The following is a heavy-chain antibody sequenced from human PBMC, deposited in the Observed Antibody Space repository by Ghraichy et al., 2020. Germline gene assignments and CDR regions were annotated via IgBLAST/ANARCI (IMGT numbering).Heavy chain of an antibody. CDR3: AKDRLWESSSWYKGVAAFDI. D-gene: IGHD6-13*01. CDR1: GFTFSTYA. CDR2: ISASGSST. V-gene: IGHV3-23*01. J-gene: IGHJ3*02. Sequence: GESLNISCAASGFTFSTYAMSWVRQAPGKGLEWVSTISASGSSTYYADSVKGRFTISRDSSKNTLSLQMNSLRAEDTAIYYCAKDRLWESSSWYKGVAAFDIWGQGTMVTVSS.